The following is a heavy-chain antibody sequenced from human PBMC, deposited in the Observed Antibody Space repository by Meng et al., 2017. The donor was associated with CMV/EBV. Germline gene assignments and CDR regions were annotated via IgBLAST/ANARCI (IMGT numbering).Heavy chain of an antibody. CDR1: GFCFSSYA. CDR3: ASRVRGYSYGDFDY. CDR2: ISYDGSNK. V-gene: IGHV3-30*04. Sequence: SGFCFSSYAMHWVRQAPGKGLEWVAVISYDGSNKYYADPVKGRFTISRDNSKNTLYLQMNSQRAEDTAVYYCASRVRGYSYGDFDYWGQGTLVTVSS. D-gene: IGHD5-18*01. J-gene: IGHJ4*02.